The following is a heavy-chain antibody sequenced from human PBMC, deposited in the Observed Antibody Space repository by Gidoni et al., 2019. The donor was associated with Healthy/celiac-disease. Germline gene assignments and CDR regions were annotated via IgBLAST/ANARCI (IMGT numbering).Heavy chain of an antibody. CDR3: AKDTQYSGSYYEEGTFDY. CDR1: GFPFSSYG. J-gene: IGHJ4*02. V-gene: IGHV3-30*18. Sequence: QVQLVESGGGVVQPGRSLRLSCAASGFPFSSYGMHWVRQAPGKGLEWVAVISYDGSNKYYADSVKGRFTISRDNSKNTLYLQMNSLRAEDTAVYYCAKDTQYSGSYYEEGTFDYWGQGTLVTVSS. D-gene: IGHD1-26*01. CDR2: ISYDGSNK.